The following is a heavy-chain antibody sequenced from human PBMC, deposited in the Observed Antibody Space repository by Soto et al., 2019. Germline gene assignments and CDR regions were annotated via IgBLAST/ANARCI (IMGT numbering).Heavy chain of an antibody. J-gene: IGHJ4*02. CDR2: IYSAGSA. Sequence: EVQLVESGGGLVQPGGSLRLSCAASGFTVSSYYMSWVRQAPGKGLEWVSVIYSAGSADFADSVKGRFTISRDNSKNTLYLQMSSLRAEDTAVYCCARVPSSSYHSFAYWGQENLVTVSS. CDR1: GFTVSSYY. CDR3: ARVPSSSYHSFAY. V-gene: IGHV3-66*01. D-gene: IGHD6-13*01.